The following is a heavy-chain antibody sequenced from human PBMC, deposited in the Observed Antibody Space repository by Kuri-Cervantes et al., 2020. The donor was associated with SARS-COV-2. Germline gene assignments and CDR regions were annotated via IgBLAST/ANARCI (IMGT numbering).Heavy chain of an antibody. D-gene: IGHD2-21*01. CDR2: VSSDGTNQ. CDR1: GFTFNTCA. J-gene: IGHJ4*02. V-gene: IGHV3-30*04. Sequence: GGSLRLSCAASGFTFNTCAMHWVRQAPGKGLEWVAMVSSDGTNQSYADSVKGRFTISRDNSKNTLHLQIISLRTEDTGVFYCARARVGVFDFWGQGAPVTVSS. CDR3: ARARVGVFDF.